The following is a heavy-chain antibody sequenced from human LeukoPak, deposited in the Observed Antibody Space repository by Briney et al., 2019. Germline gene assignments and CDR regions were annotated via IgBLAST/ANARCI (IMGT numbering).Heavy chain of an antibody. Sequence: PGGSLRLSCAASGLTFHNTWMHWIRQAPGKGLVWVSRIISDGITTTYADSVKGRFTISRDDAKNFLYLQMNSLRAEDTAVYYCARDLYYYGSGNYVPGLPDFWGQGTLVTVSS. D-gene: IGHD3-10*01. CDR2: IISDGITT. CDR1: GLTFHNTW. J-gene: IGHJ4*02. CDR3: ARDLYYYGSGNYVPGLPDF. V-gene: IGHV3-74*01.